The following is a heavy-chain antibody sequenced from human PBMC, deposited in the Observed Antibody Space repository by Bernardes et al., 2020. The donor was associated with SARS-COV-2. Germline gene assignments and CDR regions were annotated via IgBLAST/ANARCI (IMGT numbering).Heavy chain of an antibody. Sequence: GGSLRLSCAASEFTFSSYAMSWVRQAPGKGLEWVSSITSSSSYKYYADSVKGRFTISRDNAKNSLYLQMNSLRAEDTAVYFCARESDWNYDVAWFDPWGHGTLVTVSS. D-gene: IGHD1-7*01. V-gene: IGHV3-21*01. CDR1: EFTFSSYA. CDR3: ARESDWNYDVAWFDP. CDR2: ITSSSSYK. J-gene: IGHJ5*02.